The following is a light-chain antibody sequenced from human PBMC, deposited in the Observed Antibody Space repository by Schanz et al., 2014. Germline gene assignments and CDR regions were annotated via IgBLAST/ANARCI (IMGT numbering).Light chain of an antibody. J-gene: IGLJ1*01. Sequence: QSALTQPASVSGSPGQSITISCTGTSSDVGGYNYVSWYQQHPGKAPKLIIYDVTNRPSGVSNRFSGSKSGNTASLTISGLQAEDEADYYCSSYTPSSTTLYVFGTGTKLTVL. CDR1: SSDVGGYNY. CDR3: SSYTPSSTTLYV. V-gene: IGLV2-14*03. CDR2: DVT.